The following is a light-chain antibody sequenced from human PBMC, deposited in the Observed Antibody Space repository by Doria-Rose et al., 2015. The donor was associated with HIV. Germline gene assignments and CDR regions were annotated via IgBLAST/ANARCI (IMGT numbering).Light chain of an antibody. CDR1: QGISRY. CDR3: HQFDSFPRT. Sequence: TQSPSFLSASVGVRVTITCRASQGISRYLAWYQQKPGKAPTLLIFGASTLQSGVPSRFSGSGSGTEFTLTISSLQPEDFATYYCHQFDSFPRTFGQGTKVELK. CDR2: GAS. V-gene: IGKV1-9*01. J-gene: IGKJ1*01.